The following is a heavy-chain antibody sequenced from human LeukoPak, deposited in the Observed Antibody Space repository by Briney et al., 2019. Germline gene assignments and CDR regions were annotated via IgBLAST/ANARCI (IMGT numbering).Heavy chain of an antibody. CDR1: GFTFSDYY. CDR2: INPTSGYT. J-gene: IGHJ3*02. Sequence: PGGSLRLSCAASGFTFSDYYMSWIRQAPGKGLEWLSYINPTSGYTPYADSVRGRFTISRDNAKNSLYLQMNSLRAEDTAVYYCARDSSRMIVTMTTSNDAFDIWGQGTMVTVSS. CDR3: ARDSSRMIVTMTTSNDAFDI. V-gene: IGHV3-11*06. D-gene: IGHD4-17*01.